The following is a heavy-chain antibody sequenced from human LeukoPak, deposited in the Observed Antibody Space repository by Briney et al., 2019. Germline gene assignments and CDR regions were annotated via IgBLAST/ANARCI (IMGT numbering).Heavy chain of an antibody. D-gene: IGHD4-17*01. Sequence: GGSLRLSCAASGFTVSSNYMSWVRQAPGKGLEWVSYISSSSSTIYYADSVKGRFTISRDNAKNSLYLQMNSLRAEDTAVYYCARVRDYGDYPPDYWGQGTLVTVSS. CDR1: GFTVSSNY. V-gene: IGHV3-48*01. CDR3: ARVRDYGDYPPDY. J-gene: IGHJ4*02. CDR2: ISSSSSTI.